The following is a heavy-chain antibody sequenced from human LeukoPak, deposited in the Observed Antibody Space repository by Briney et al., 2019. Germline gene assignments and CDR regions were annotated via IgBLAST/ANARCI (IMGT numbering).Heavy chain of an antibody. Sequence: GGSLRLSCAASGFTSSSYAMSWVRQAPGKGLEWVSAISGSGGSTYYADSVKGRFTISRDNSKNTLYLQMNSLRAEDTAVYYCAKDFTLGSAEDDAFDIWGQGTMVTVSS. V-gene: IGHV3-23*01. CDR2: ISGSGGST. J-gene: IGHJ3*02. D-gene: IGHD7-27*01. CDR1: GFTSSSYA. CDR3: AKDFTLGSAEDDAFDI.